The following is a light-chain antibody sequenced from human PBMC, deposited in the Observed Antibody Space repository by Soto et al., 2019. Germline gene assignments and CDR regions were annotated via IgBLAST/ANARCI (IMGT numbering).Light chain of an antibody. CDR2: RNN. J-gene: IGLJ1*01. Sequence: QSVLTQPPSASGTPGQRVTIFCSGSSSDIGSNYVYWYQQLPGTAPKLLIYRNNQRPSGVPDRFSGSKSGTSASLAIGGLRSEDEANYYCAAWDDCLSGRVFETWTKVTVL. CDR1: SSDIGSNY. V-gene: IGLV1-47*01. CDR3: AAWDDCLSGRV.